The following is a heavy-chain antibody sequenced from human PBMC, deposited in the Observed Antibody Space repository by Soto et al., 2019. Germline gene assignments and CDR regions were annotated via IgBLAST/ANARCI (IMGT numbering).Heavy chain of an antibody. Sequence: QVHLEHSGAEVKKPGSSVKVSCKAAGGTFSTYTLIWVRQAPGQGLEWMGRIIPMLTVTNSAQKFQGRVTLTADKATSTAFMELTRLTSDDTAVYYCSIGSWSAETFDVWGQGTMVTVSS. CDR2: IIPMLTVT. D-gene: IGHD2-2*01. CDR3: SIGSWSAETFDV. CDR1: GGTFSTYT. J-gene: IGHJ3*01. V-gene: IGHV1-69*02.